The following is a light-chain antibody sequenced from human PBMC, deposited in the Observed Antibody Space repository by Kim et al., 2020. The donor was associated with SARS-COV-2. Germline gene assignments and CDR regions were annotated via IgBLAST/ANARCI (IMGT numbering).Light chain of an antibody. J-gene: IGLJ1*01. CDR1: ALPEKQ. V-gene: IGLV3-25*03. Sequence: SPGQTARITCSGDALPEKQTYWYQQKSGQAPLLLIYKDSERPSGIPGRFSGSSSGTTVTLTISGGQAEDDADYCCQSADGSGTYVFGTGTKVTVL. CDR2: KDS. CDR3: QSADGSGTYV.